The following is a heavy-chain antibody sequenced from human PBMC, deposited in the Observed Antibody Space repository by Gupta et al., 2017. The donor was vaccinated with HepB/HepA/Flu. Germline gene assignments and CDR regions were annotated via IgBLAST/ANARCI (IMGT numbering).Heavy chain of an antibody. CDR1: GGSFSGYY. Sequence: QVQLQQWGAGLLKPSETLSLTCAVYGGSFSGYYWSWIRQPPGKGLEWIGEINHSGSTNYNPSLKSRVTISVDTSKNQFSLKLSSVTAADTAVYYCASTRYSGSYNYYYYMDVWGKGTTVTVSS. CDR2: INHSGST. V-gene: IGHV4-34*01. D-gene: IGHD1-26*01. CDR3: ASTRYSGSYNYYYYMDV. J-gene: IGHJ6*03.